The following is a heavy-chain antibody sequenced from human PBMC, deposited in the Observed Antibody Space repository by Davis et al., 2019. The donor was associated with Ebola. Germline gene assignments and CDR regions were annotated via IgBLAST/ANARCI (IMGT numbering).Heavy chain of an antibody. J-gene: IGHJ6*02. V-gene: IGHV1-18*01. CDR3: ARDHRGGSPRYCSGGSCYYYYGMDV. CDR2: ISAYNGNT. Sequence: AALVKVSCKASGYTFTSYGISWVRQAPGQGLEWMGWISAYNGNTNYAQKPQGRVTMTTDTSPSTAYMELRSLRTDDTAVYYWARDHRGGSPRYCSGGSCYYYYGMDVWGQGTTVTVSS. D-gene: IGHD2-15*01. CDR1: GYTFTSYG.